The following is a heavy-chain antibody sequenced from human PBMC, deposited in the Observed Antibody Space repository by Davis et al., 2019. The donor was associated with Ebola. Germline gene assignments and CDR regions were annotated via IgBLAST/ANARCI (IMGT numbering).Heavy chain of an antibody. J-gene: IGHJ5*02. Sequence: ASVQVSCKASGYSFTGSTYYRLHWVRRAPGRGLEWLGWLNPNTLATNYAQKFQGRVTMTRDTSINTGHMEMRRLTSDDTAVYYCARAVVTPFAAWFDPWGQGTLLTVSS. CDR3: ARAVVTPFAAWFDP. CDR2: LNPNTLAT. V-gene: IGHV1-2*02. CDR1: GYSFTGSTYY. D-gene: IGHD4-23*01.